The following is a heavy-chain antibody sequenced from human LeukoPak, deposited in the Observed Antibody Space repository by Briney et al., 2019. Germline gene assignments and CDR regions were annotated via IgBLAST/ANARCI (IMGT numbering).Heavy chain of an antibody. CDR3: ATHRHSSSWYAEPDLVN. CDR2: ISGSGGST. V-gene: IGHV3-23*01. Sequence: PGRSLRLSCAASGFTFSSYAMSWVRQAPGKGLEWVSAISGSGGSTYYADSVKGRFTISRDNSKNTLYLQMNSLRAEDTAVYYCATHRHSSSWYAEPDLVNWGQGTLVTVSS. CDR1: GFTFSSYA. D-gene: IGHD6-13*01. J-gene: IGHJ4*02.